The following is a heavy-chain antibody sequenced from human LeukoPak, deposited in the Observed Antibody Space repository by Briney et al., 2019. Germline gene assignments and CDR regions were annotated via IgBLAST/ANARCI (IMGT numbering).Heavy chain of an antibody. J-gene: IGHJ4*02. CDR3: AKEGAAPGPDFDY. Sequence: PSETLSLTCTVSGASIRHYYWSWIRQPAGKGLEWIGRIDPSGSTNYNPSLKSRVTMSIDTSKNQFALRLNSVTAADTAVYYCAKEGAAPGPDFDYWGQGTLVIVSS. D-gene: IGHD6-13*01. CDR2: IDPSGST. V-gene: IGHV4-4*07. CDR1: GASIRHYY.